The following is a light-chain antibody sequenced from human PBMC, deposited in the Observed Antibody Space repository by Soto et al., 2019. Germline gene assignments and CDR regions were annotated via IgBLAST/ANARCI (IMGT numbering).Light chain of an antibody. V-gene: IGKV3-20*01. CDR2: GAS. CDR3: QQYGSAPIT. CDR1: QSVYSSY. Sequence: DIVLTQSPGTLSLSPGERATLSCRASQSVYSSYLAWYQQKPGQAPRLLISGASSRATGTPDRFSGGGSGTDFTLAISRLEPEDFAVYYCQQYGSAPITFGQGTRLEIK. J-gene: IGKJ5*01.